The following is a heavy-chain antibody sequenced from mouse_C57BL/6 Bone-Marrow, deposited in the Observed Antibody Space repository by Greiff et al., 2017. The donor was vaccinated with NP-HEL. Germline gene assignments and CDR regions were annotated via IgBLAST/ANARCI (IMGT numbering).Heavy chain of an antibody. CDR3: ARAGGAMDY. Sequence: EVQRVESGPGLVKPSPSLSLTCSVTGYSITSGYYWNWIRQFPGNKLEWMGYIRSDGSNNYNPSLKNRISITRDTSKNQFFLKLNSVTTEDTATYYCARAGGAMDYWGQGTSVTVSS. CDR1: GYSITSGYY. J-gene: IGHJ4*01. V-gene: IGHV3-6*01. CDR2: IRSDGSN.